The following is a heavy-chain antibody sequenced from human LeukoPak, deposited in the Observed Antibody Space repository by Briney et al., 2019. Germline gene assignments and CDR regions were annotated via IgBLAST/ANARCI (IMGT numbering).Heavy chain of an antibody. CDR3: ARHSSTGIDY. Sequence: GESLKSSCQASGFSFTGYCIGWVRQMPGKGLEWKGILYPGESDTKYSPSFQGQVAMSADESISTAYLQWATLKASDSAMYYCARHSSTGIDYWGQGTLVTVSS. CDR1: GFSFTGYC. V-gene: IGHV5-51*01. D-gene: IGHD2-2*01. J-gene: IGHJ4*02. CDR2: LYPGESDT.